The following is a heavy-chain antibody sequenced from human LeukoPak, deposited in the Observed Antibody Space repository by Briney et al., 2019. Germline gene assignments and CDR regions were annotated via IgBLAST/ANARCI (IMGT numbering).Heavy chain of an antibody. V-gene: IGHV3-9*03. CDR3: AKAGYSYVSSIDY. CDR1: GFTFDDYA. Sequence: PGRSLRLSCAASGFTFDDYAMHWVRQAPGKGLEWVSGISWNSGSIGYADSVKGRFTISRDNAKNSLYLQMNSLRAEDMALYYCAKAGYSYVSSIDYWGQGTLVTVSS. D-gene: IGHD5-18*01. J-gene: IGHJ4*02. CDR2: ISWNSGSI.